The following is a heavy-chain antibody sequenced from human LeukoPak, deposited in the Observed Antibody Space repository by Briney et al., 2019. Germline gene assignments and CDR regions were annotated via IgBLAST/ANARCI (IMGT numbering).Heavy chain of an antibody. V-gene: IGHV5-51*01. Sequence: GESLKISCEGSGYSFSNYWIGWVRQMPGKGLEWMGIIYPGDYETRYSPSFQGLVTISVDKSISTAYLQWSSLKASDTAMYYCAIPPGYYGNDCSFDRWGQGTLVTVSS. CDR1: GYSFSNYW. D-gene: IGHD3-10*01. CDR2: IYPGDYET. J-gene: IGHJ4*02. CDR3: AIPPGYYGNDCSFDR.